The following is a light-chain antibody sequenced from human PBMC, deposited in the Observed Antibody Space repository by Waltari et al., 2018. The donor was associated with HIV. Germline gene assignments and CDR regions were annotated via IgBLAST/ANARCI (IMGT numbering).Light chain of an antibody. J-gene: IGLJ1*01. Sequence: QSALTQSRSVSGSPGQSITISCPGTTNDVGAYNYVSWYQQHPGRAPKLLIFDLIKRPSGVPDRFSGSKSGNTASLTISGLQAEDEADYYCCSSAGKYTFVFGTGTKVTVL. CDR1: TNDVGAYNY. CDR2: DLI. CDR3: CSSAGKYTFV. V-gene: IGLV2-11*01.